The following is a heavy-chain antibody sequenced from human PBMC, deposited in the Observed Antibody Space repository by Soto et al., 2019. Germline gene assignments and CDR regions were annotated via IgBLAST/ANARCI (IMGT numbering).Heavy chain of an antibody. V-gene: IGHV1-69*08. Sequence: QVQLVQSGAEVKKPGSSVKVSCKASGGTFSNYVVNWVRQAPGQGLDWMGRIIPIPGAANYAQKFQGRVTITADKSTSTSYMELSSLRSEDTAVYYCARDMTRTVVPYFDFWGQGALVTDSS. CDR3: ARDMTRTVVPYFDF. CDR1: GGTFSNYV. CDR2: IIPIPGAA. D-gene: IGHD1-7*01. J-gene: IGHJ4*02.